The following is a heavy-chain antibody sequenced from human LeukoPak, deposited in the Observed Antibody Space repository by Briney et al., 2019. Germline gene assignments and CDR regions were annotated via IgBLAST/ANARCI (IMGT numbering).Heavy chain of an antibody. V-gene: IGHV3-30*03. CDR2: ISKDGSSK. CDR3: ARDGINYYYSSGYYY. Sequence: GRSLRLSCAASGFTFSTYAMHWVRQAPGKGLEWVALISKDGSSKSYADSVKGRFTISRDNSQSTVYLQINSLRVEDTAVYYCARDGINYYYSSGYYYWGRGTLVTVSS. D-gene: IGHD3-22*01. CDR1: GFTFSTYA. J-gene: IGHJ4*02.